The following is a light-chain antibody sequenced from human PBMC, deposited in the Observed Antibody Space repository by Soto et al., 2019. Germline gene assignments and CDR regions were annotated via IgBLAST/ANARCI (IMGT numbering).Light chain of an antibody. CDR2: AAS. V-gene: IGKV1-39*01. Sequence: DIQMTQSPSSLSASAGDSVTITCRASQNIDNLLNWYQQKPGKPPKLLIFAASSLHSGVPSRFSGSGSGTYFTLTISSLQPEDFATYYCQQSYSVPWTFGQGTETEI. J-gene: IGKJ1*01. CDR3: QQSYSVPWT. CDR1: QNIDNL.